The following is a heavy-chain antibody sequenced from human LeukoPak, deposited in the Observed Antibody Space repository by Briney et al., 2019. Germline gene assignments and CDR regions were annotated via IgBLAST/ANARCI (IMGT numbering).Heavy chain of an antibody. CDR3: ARGSPLHPGIAAAGSVWFDP. CDR2: IYYSGST. Sequence: SETLSLTCTVPGGSISSYYWSWIRQPPGKGLEWIGYIYYSGSTNYNPSLKSRVTISVDTSKNQFSLKLSSVTAADTAVYYCARGSPLHPGIAAAGSVWFDPWGQGTLVTVSS. D-gene: IGHD6-13*01. CDR1: GGSISSYY. V-gene: IGHV4-59*01. J-gene: IGHJ5*02.